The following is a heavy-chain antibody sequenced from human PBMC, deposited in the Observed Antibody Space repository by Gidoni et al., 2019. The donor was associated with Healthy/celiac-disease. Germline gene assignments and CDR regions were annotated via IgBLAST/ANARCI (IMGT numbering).Heavy chain of an antibody. J-gene: IGHJ6*02. Sequence: QVQLVQSGAEVKKPGASVKLSCKASGYTFTSYGISWVRQAPGQGLEWMGWISAYNGNTNYAQKLQGRVTMTTDTSTSTAYMELRSLRSDDTAVYYFARDGNYYDSSGYYFKGGYYYGMDVWGQGTTVTVSS. V-gene: IGHV1-18*01. CDR2: ISAYNGNT. CDR3: ARDGNYYDSSGYYFKGGYYYGMDV. CDR1: GYTFTSYG. D-gene: IGHD3-22*01.